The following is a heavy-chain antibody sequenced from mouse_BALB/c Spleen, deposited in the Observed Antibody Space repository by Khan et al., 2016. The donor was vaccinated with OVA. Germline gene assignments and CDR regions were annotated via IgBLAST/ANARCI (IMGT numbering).Heavy chain of an antibody. CDR1: GFSLTDYA. CDR2: IWAGGSN. CDR3: AKDPPYYGMDY. V-gene: IGHV2-6-5*01. Sequence: QVQLKESGPGLVAPSQSLSITCTVSGFSLTDYAVSWIRQPPGKGLEWLGVIWAGGSNYYNSVLKSRLSISKDNSKSQVFLKVNSLKTDDTAMYYCAKDPPYYGMDYWGQGTSVTVSS. J-gene: IGHJ4*01.